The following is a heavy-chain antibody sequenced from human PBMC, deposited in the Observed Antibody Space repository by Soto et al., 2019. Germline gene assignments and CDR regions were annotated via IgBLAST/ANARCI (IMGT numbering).Heavy chain of an antibody. Sequence: SLRLSCAASGFTFSSYWMHWVRQAPGKGLVWVSRINSDGSSTSYADSVKGRFTISRDNAKNTLYLQMNSLRAEDTAVYYCARGYCSSTSCYADAFDIWGQGTMVTVSS. CDR1: GFTFSSYW. V-gene: IGHV3-74*01. J-gene: IGHJ3*02. CDR2: INSDGSST. D-gene: IGHD2-2*01. CDR3: ARGYCSSTSCYADAFDI.